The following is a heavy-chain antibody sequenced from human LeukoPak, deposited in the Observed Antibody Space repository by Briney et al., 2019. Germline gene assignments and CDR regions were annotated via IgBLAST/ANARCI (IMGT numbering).Heavy chain of an antibody. J-gene: IGHJ4*02. Sequence: PSETLSLTCAVYGGSFSGYYWSWIRQPPGEGLEWIGEINHSGSTNYNPSLKSRVTISVDTSKNQFSLKLSSVTAADTAVYYCARTKVRGTMVRGVTYFDYWGQGTLVTVSS. CDR2: INHSGST. CDR3: ARTKVRGTMVRGVTYFDY. V-gene: IGHV4-34*01. CDR1: GGSFSGYY. D-gene: IGHD3-10*01.